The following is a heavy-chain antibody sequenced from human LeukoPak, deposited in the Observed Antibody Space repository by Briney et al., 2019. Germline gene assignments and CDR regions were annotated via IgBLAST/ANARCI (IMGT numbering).Heavy chain of an antibody. Sequence: GGSLRLSCAASGFTFSSYEMNWVRQAPGKGLEWVSYIGTSGSTIYYAGSVKGRFTISRDNAKNSLYLQMSSLRAEDTAIYYCAREYGSGSAKYFDYWGQGTLVTVSS. J-gene: IGHJ4*02. CDR3: AREYGSGSAKYFDY. V-gene: IGHV3-48*03. D-gene: IGHD3-10*01. CDR1: GFTFSSYE. CDR2: IGTSGSTI.